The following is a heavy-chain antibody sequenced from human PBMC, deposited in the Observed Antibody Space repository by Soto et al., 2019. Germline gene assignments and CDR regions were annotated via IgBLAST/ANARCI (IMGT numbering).Heavy chain of an antibody. CDR2: IYHSGST. Sequence: PSETLSLTCAVSGGSISSSNWWSWVRQSPGKGLEWIGEIYHSGSTNYNPSLKSRVTISVDTSKNQFSLKLSSVTAADTAVYYCARSNIVVVVAATPGLYNWFDPWGQGTLVTVSS. J-gene: IGHJ5*02. V-gene: IGHV4-4*02. CDR3: ARSNIVVVVAATPGLYNWFDP. D-gene: IGHD2-15*01. CDR1: GGSISSSNW.